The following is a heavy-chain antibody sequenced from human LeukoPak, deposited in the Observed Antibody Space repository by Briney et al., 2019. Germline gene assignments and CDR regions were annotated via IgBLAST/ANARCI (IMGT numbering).Heavy chain of an antibody. CDR2: ISSSSSTI. CDR3: ARDKGLRVVDAFNI. CDR1: GFTFSSYA. V-gene: IGHV3-48*01. Sequence: QSGGSLRLSCAASGFTFSSYAMSWVRQAPGKGLEWVSYISSSSSTIYYADSVKGRFTISRDNAKNSLYLQMNSLRAEDTAVYYCARDKGLRVVDAFNIWGQGTMVTVSS. D-gene: IGHD3-3*01. J-gene: IGHJ3*02.